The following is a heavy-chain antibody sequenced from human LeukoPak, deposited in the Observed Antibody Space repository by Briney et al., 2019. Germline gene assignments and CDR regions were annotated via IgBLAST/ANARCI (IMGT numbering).Heavy chain of an antibody. J-gene: IGHJ4*02. CDR2: INHSGRT. D-gene: IGHD3-22*01. CDR3: ASSDYYYSSGYSDY. Sequence: SETLSLTCAVYGGSFSGYYWSWIRQPPGKGLEWIGEINHSGRTNYKPSLKSRVTISLDPSNNQFSLNLSSVPASDTAVYYCASSDYYYSSGYSDYLGQGTLLTVSS. V-gene: IGHV4-34*01. CDR1: GGSFSGYY.